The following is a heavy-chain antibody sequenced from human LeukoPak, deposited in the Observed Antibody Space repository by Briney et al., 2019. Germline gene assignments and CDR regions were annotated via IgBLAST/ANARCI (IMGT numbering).Heavy chain of an antibody. Sequence: ASETLSLTCTVSGGSISSFHWSWIRQPPGKGLEWIGYIYYSGSTNYNPSLKSRVTISVDTSKNQFSLKLTSVTAADTAVYYCARFLLYYDSSTYPNWFDPRGQGTLVTVSS. CDR1: GGSISSFH. D-gene: IGHD3-22*01. CDR3: ARFLLYYDSSTYPNWFDP. V-gene: IGHV4-59*08. J-gene: IGHJ5*02. CDR2: IYYSGST.